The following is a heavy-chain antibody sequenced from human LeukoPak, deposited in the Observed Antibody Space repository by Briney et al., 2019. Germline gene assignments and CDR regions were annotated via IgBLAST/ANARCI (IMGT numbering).Heavy chain of an antibody. V-gene: IGHV3-21*01. CDR2: MTGRKSYI. D-gene: IGHD4-23*01. Sequence: GGSLRLSCAASGFTLSTYNMNWVRQAPGKGLEWVSSMTGRKSYIFYADFLKGRFTISRDNAENSVYLQMNNLGAEDTAIYYCARDDGGNLNDAFDIWGPGTMVTVSS. CDR3: ARDDGGNLNDAFDI. CDR1: GFTLSTYN. J-gene: IGHJ3*02.